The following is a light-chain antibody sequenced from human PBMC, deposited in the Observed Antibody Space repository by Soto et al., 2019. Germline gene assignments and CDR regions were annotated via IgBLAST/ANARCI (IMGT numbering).Light chain of an antibody. J-gene: IGKJ1*01. CDR3: QQYNDWPRSWT. Sequence: EIVLTQSPASLSVSPGERATLSCRASQSISANLAWYQQKPAQAPRLLIHSASTRATGIPARFSGSGSGREFTLTFSILQSEDFAVDDCQQYNDWPRSWTFGQGTKVDIK. CDR2: SAS. V-gene: IGKV3-15*01. CDR1: QSISAN.